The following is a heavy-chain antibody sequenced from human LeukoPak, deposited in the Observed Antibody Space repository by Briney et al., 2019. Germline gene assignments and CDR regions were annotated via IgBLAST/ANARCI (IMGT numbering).Heavy chain of an antibody. CDR1: GFTFSDFW. J-gene: IGHJ4*02. Sequence: GGSLRLSCAASGFTFSDFWMSWVRQAPGKGLEWVANINQDGSVKYYVDSVKGRFTISRDNAKNSLDLQMNSLRGEDTAVYYCAYRFCAGCDGDVFDYWGQGTLVTVSA. V-gene: IGHV3-7*05. CDR2: INQDGSVK. CDR3: AYRFCAGCDGDVFDY. D-gene: IGHD3-16*02.